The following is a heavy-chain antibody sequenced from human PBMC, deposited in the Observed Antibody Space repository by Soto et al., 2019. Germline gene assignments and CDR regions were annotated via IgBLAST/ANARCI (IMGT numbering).Heavy chain of an antibody. CDR2: ISGYNGNT. D-gene: IGHD6-6*01. Sequence: ASVKVSCRASGYTFTSHGITWVRQAPGQGLEWMGWISGYNGNTNYAQNLQGRVTMATDPSPSTAYMELRRLRSNDTAVYYCARKYSSSSWFDPWGQGTLVTVSS. J-gene: IGHJ5*02. CDR3: ARKYSSSSWFDP. V-gene: IGHV1-18*01. CDR1: GYTFTSHG.